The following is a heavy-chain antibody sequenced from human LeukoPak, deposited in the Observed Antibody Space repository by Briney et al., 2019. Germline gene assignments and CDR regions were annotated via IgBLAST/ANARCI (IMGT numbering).Heavy chain of an antibody. CDR2: IWYGGSNK. D-gene: IGHD3-22*01. Sequence: GGSLRLSCAASGFTFSSYGMHWVRQAPGKGLDWVAVIWYGGSNKYYAHSVKGRFTISRDNSKNTLYLQMNSLRAEDTAVYYCAKDYSGPYYYDSSGYYPYYFDYWGQGTLVTVSS. J-gene: IGHJ4*02. CDR3: AKDYSGPYYYDSSGYYPYYFDY. CDR1: GFTFSSYG. V-gene: IGHV3-33*06.